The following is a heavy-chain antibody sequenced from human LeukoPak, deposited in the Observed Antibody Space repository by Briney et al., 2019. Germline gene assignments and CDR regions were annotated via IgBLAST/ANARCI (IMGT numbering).Heavy chain of an antibody. CDR2: ISGSGGST. Sequence: PGGSLRLSCAASQFIFSTYAMSWVRQAPGKGLEWVSAISGSGGSTYYADSVKGRFTISRDNSKNTLYLQMNSLRAEDTAVYYCARESGYSSSWTSGSLDYWGQGTLVTVSS. J-gene: IGHJ4*02. CDR1: QFIFSTYA. V-gene: IGHV3-23*01. CDR3: ARESGYSSSWTSGSLDY. D-gene: IGHD6-13*01.